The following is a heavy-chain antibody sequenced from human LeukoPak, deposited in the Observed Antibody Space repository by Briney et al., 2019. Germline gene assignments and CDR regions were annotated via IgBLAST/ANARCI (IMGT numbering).Heavy chain of an antibody. V-gene: IGHV1-8*01. Sequence: ASVKVSCKASVYTFTSYDINWVRQATGQGLEWMGWASPNSGHTGYAQKFQGRVTMTRNTSISTAYMELSSLRSEDTAVYYCARGASGSYCSCGSGPYFDYWGQGTLVSVSS. CDR3: ARGASGSYCSCGSGPYFDY. D-gene: IGHD2-15*01. CDR2: ASPNSGHT. J-gene: IGHJ4*02. CDR1: VYTFTSYD.